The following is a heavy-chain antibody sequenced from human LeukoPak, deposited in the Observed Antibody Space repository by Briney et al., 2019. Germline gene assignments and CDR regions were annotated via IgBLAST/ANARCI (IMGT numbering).Heavy chain of an antibody. V-gene: IGHV1-58*02. D-gene: IGHD1-26*01. CDR1: GFTFTSSA. Sequence: ATVKVSCKASGFTFTSSAMQWVRRARGQRLEWIGWIVVGSGNTNYAQKFQERVTITRDMSTSTAYMELSSLRSEDTAVYYCAADSPSGSYSPYYYMDVWGKGTTVTVSS. CDR3: AADSPSGSYSPYYYMDV. J-gene: IGHJ6*03. CDR2: IVVGSGNT.